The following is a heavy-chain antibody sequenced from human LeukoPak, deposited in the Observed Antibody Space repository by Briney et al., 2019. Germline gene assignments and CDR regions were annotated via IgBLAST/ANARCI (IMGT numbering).Heavy chain of an antibody. Sequence: PSETLSLTCTVSGGSISSYYWSWIRQPPGKGLEWIGYIYYSGSTNYNPPLKSRVTISVDTSKNQFSLKLSSVTAADTAVYYCAGLVVRRSHYYYYYYMDVWGKGTTVTVSS. V-gene: IGHV4-59*01. J-gene: IGHJ6*03. CDR1: GGSISSYY. CDR2: IYYSGST. D-gene: IGHD2-8*01. CDR3: AGLVVRRSHYYYYYYMDV.